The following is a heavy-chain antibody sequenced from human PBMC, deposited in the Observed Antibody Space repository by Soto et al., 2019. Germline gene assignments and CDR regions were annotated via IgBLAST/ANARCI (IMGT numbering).Heavy chain of an antibody. V-gene: IGHV4-39*02. Sequence: SETLSLTCSVSGGSITTSSYNWDWIRQPPGKGLEWIGTIYYDGSTSYNPSLKSQVTISVDTSKNHFALKVNSVTAADTAVYYCARFYGNAFDVWGRGTVGTVSS. D-gene: IGHD3-10*01. CDR3: ARFYGNAFDV. CDR2: IYYDGST. CDR1: GGSITTSSYN. J-gene: IGHJ3*01.